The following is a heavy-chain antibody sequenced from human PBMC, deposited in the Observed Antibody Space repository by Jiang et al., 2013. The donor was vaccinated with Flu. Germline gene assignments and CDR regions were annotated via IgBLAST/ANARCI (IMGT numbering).Heavy chain of an antibody. D-gene: IGHD1-26*01. Sequence: GLVKPSETLSLTCAVSGYSISSGYYWGWIRQPPGKGLEWIGSIYHSGSTYYNPSLKSRVTISVDTPKNQFSLKLSSVTAADTAVYYCASSGSSHHFGLRWGQGTLVTVSS. CDR3: ASSGSSHHFGLR. V-gene: IGHV4-38-2*01. J-gene: IGHJ4*02. CDR1: GYSISSGYY. CDR2: IYHSGST.